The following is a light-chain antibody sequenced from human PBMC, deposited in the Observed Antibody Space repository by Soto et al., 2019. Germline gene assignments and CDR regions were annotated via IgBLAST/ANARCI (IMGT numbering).Light chain of an antibody. J-gene: IGLJ7*01. CDR1: SSDVGGYNY. V-gene: IGLV2-14*01. CDR3: SSYTSSSTAV. Sequence: QSALTQPASVSGSPGQSITISCTGTSSDVGGYNYVSWYQQHPGKAPKLMIYDVSNRPLGVSNRFSGSKSGNTASLTISGLQAEDEADYYCSSYTSSSTAVFGGGTQLTVL. CDR2: DVS.